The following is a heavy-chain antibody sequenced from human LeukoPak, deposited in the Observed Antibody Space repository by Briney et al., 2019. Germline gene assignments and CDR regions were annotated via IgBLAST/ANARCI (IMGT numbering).Heavy chain of an antibody. CDR1: GGTFSSYA. J-gene: IGHJ6*02. V-gene: IGHV1-69*04. CDR2: IIPILGIA. CDR3: ARVLNYYGMDV. Sequence: SVKVSCKASGGTFSSYAISWVRQAPGQGLEWMGRIIPILGIANYAQKFQGRVTITADKSTSTAYMELSSLRSDDTAVYYCARVLNYYGMDVWGQGTTVTVSS.